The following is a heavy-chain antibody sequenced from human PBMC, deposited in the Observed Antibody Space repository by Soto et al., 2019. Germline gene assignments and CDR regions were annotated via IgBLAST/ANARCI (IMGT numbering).Heavy chain of an antibody. J-gene: IGHJ4*02. CDR2: IIPFLGIA. V-gene: IGHV1-69*08. CDR3: ARDPGYSGYDLDY. D-gene: IGHD5-12*01. CDR1: GGTFSSYT. Sequence: QVQLVQSGAEVKKPGSSVKVSCKASGGTFSSYTISWVRQAPGQGLEWMGRIIPFLGIANYAQKFQGRVTITADKSTSTAEMELSSLRSEDTAVYYCARDPGYSGYDLDYWGQGTLVTVSS.